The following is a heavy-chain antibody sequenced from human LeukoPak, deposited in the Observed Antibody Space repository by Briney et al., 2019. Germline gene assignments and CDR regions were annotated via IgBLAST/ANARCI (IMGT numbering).Heavy chain of an antibody. J-gene: IGHJ4*02. CDR1: GGSISSYY. V-gene: IGHV4-59*01. CDR2: IYYSGST. CDR3: ARVSYCSSTSCYIFDY. Sequence: SETLSLTCTVSGGSISSYYWSWIRQPPGKGLEWIGYIYYSGSTNYNPSLKSRVTISVDTSKNQFSLKLSSVTAADTAVYYCARVSYCSSTSCYIFDYWGQGTLVTVSS. D-gene: IGHD2-2*02.